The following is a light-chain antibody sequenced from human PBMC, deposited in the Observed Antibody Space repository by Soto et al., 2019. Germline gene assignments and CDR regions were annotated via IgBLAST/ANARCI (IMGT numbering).Light chain of an antibody. CDR1: QSVTNHY. Sequence: EIVFTHSPVTLSLSLGERATLSCRASQSVTNHYFAWYQQKPGQAPRLLIYGASTRATGIPVRFSGSGSGTDYTLTITNLEPEDFAIYYCQQRSNWPWTFGQGTKVDIK. J-gene: IGKJ1*01. CDR3: QQRSNWPWT. V-gene: IGKV3D-20*02. CDR2: GAS.